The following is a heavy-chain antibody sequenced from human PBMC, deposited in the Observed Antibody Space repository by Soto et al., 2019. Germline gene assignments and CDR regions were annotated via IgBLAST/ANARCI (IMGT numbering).Heavy chain of an antibody. CDR2: IFPSDSDT. CDR3: ARKDKSGYFNWFDR. J-gene: IGHJ5*02. V-gene: IGHV5-51*01. D-gene: IGHD3-22*01. Sequence: PGATLKISCRTSGYKFTSSWIAWVLQMPCKGLEWMGIIFPSDSDTRYSPSFQGQVTISADRSTSTVFLQWASLKASDTAVYFCARKDKSGYFNWFDRWGQGTLVTVSS. CDR1: GYKFTSSW.